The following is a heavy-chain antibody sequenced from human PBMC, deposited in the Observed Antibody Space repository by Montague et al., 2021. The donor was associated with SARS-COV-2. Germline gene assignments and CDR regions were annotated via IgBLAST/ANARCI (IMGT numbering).Heavy chain of an antibody. CDR1: GGSISSSY. CDR2: ADTSGIT. CDR3: ASEVEIGWLSYIDN. V-gene: IGHV4-4*08. J-gene: IGHJ4*03. D-gene: IGHD3-22*01. Sequence: SETLSLTCTVSGGSISSSYWSWIRQPPGKGLEWIGRADTSGITNYNPSLGSRITISIDTSANQFSLNLRSVTAADTAVYFCASEVEIGWLSYIDNWGQGTLVAVSA.